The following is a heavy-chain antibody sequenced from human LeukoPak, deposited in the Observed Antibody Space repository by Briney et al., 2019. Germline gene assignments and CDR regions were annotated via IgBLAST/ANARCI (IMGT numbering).Heavy chain of an antibody. CDR2: ISVGGETT. D-gene: IGHD1-26*01. Sequence: GESLRLSCAASGFTFSTYVMTWVRQAPGKGLEWVSTISVGGETTFYADSVKGRFTISRDNSKHTLYLQMNSLRVEDTALYYCAKGGSGSYYDRIDFWGQGTPVTVSS. CDR3: AKGGSGSYYDRIDF. V-gene: IGHV3-23*01. J-gene: IGHJ4*02. CDR1: GFTFSTYV.